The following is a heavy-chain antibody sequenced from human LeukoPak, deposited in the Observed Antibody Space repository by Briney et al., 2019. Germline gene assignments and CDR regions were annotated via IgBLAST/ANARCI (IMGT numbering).Heavy chain of an antibody. CDR2: ITGKSSGT. D-gene: IGHD5-18*01. V-gene: IGHV3-23*05. CDR3: AKSRDPLQLWLPDYDV. J-gene: IGHJ3*01. Sequence: GGSLRLSCLASGFTFNDNVMSWVRQAPGKGLEWVSSITGKSSGTFSADSVKGRFTISRDNSKNTLFLQMDSLRADDTAMYYCAKSRDPLQLWLPDYDVWGQGTMVTVSS. CDR1: GFTFNDNV.